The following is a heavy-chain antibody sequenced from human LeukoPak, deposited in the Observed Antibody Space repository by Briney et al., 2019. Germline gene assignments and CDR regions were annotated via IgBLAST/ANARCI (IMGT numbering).Heavy chain of an antibody. D-gene: IGHD3-10*01. CDR2: ISYDGSNK. CDR1: GLTFIGFV. Sequence: GGSLRLPFAPPGLTFIGFVMHGVRQAPGRGLGWGAVISYDGSNKYYADSVKGRFTISRDNSKNTLYLQMNSLRAEDTAVYYCARDPFFGEIRGYYFDYWGQGTLVTVSS. V-gene: IGHV3-30-3*01. J-gene: IGHJ4*02. CDR3: ARDPFFGEIRGYYFDY.